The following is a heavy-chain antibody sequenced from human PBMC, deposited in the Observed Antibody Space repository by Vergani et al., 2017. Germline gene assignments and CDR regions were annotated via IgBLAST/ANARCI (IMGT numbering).Heavy chain of an antibody. CDR1: GFTFNPYA. Sequence: EVQLLESGGDLVQPGGSLRLSCAASGFTFNPYAMNWVRQAPGKGLEWVSGISGSGGSTYYAGSVKGRFTISIDSCKNTLYLQMNSLSAGDTAVYYCAKANPRNSGYDYRYYYHAIDVWGQGTTVTVSS. CDR2: ISGSGGST. D-gene: IGHD5-12*01. J-gene: IGHJ6*02. V-gene: IGHV3-23*01. CDR3: AKANPRNSGYDYRYYYHAIDV.